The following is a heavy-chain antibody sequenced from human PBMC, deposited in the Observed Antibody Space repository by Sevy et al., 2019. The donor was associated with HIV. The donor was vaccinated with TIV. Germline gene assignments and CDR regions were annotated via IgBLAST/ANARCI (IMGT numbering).Heavy chain of an antibody. CDR2: IKQDGSEK. D-gene: IGHD3-3*01. V-gene: IGHV3-7*01. J-gene: IGHJ6*02. CDR1: GFTFSSYW. Sequence: GESLKISCAASGFTFSSYWMSWVRQAPGKGLEWVANIKQDGSEKYYVDSVKGRFTISRDNAKNSLYRQMNSLRAEDTAVYYCGGGVWSGYYKPPYYYGMDVWGQGTTVTVSS. CDR3: GGGVWSGYYKPPYYYGMDV.